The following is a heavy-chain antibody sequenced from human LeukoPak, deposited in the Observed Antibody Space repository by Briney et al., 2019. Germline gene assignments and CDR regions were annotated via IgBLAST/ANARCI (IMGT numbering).Heavy chain of an antibody. V-gene: IGHV1-69*05. D-gene: IGHD2-2*01. CDR1: GGTFSSYA. CDR3: ARGPVYCSSTSCYYYYMDV. CDR2: IIPIFGTA. Sequence: ASVKVSCKASGGTFSSYAISCVRQAPGQGLEWMGGIIPIFGTANYAQKFQGRVTITTDESTSTAYMELSSLRSEDTAVYYCARGPVYCSSTSCYYYYMDVWGKGTTVTVSS. J-gene: IGHJ6*03.